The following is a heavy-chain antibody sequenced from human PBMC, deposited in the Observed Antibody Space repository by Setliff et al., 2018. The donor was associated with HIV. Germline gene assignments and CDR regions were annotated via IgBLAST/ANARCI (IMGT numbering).Heavy chain of an antibody. Sequence: ASVKVSCKASGYTFIGYNMHWVRQAPGQGLERMGWINPNSGGTNYAQKFRGRVIMTRDTSISTAYMELSRLRSDDTAVYYCARALDSSADIEGYFDFWGQGMLVTVSS. J-gene: IGHJ4*02. CDR3: ARALDSSADIEGYFDF. D-gene: IGHD2-15*01. CDR1: GYTFIGYN. V-gene: IGHV1-2*02. CDR2: INPNSGGT.